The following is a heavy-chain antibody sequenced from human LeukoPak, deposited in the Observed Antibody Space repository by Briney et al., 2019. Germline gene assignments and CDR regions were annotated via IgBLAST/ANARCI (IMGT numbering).Heavy chain of an antibody. J-gene: IGHJ5*02. V-gene: IGHV4-39*01. Sequence: SETLSLTCTVSGVSISSSSYYWGWIRQPPGKGLEWIGIIHYSGNTYYNPSLKSRVTISVDTSKNQFSLKLSSVTATDTAVYYCASLRSGTGTFDPWGQGTLVTVSS. CDR2: IHYSGNT. CDR1: GVSISSSSYY. CDR3: ASLRSGTGTFDP. D-gene: IGHD4-17*01.